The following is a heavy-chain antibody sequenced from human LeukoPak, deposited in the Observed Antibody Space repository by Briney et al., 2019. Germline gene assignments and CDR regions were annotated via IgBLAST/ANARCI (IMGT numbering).Heavy chain of an antibody. CDR1: GGSFSGYY. CDR2: INHSGST. D-gene: IGHD5-12*01. CDR3: ARDIVATIVDI. V-gene: IGHV4-34*01. Sequence: PSETLSLTCAVYGGSFSGYYWSWIRQPPGKGLEWIGEINHSGSTNYNPSLKSRVTISVDTSKNQFSLKLSSVTAADTAVYYCARDIVATIVDIWGQGTMVTVSS. J-gene: IGHJ3*02.